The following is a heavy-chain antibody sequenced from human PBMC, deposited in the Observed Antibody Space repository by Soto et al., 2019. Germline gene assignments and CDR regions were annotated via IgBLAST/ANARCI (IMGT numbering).Heavy chain of an antibody. D-gene: IGHD5-12*01. CDR1: GYTFTSYG. CDR3: AREQYSGYDLYYYYGMDV. CDR2: ISAYNGNT. Sequence: GASVKVSCKASGYTFTSYGISWVRQAPGQGLEWMGWISAYNGNTNYAQKLQGRVTMTTDTSTSTAYMELRSLRSDDTAVYYCAREQYSGYDLYYYYGMDVWGQGTKVTVSS. V-gene: IGHV1-18*04. J-gene: IGHJ6*02.